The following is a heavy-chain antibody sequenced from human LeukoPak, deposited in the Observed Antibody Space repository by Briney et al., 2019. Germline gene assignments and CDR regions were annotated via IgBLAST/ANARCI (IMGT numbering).Heavy chain of an antibody. Sequence: GGSLRLSCAASGLTLSNAWMTWVRQAPGKGLEWVARIKSKSDGGIKDYAAPVKGTFTISRDDSENTVYLQMNRLKIEDTAVYYCATGRSGYFDSWGQGTLVFVSS. J-gene: IGHJ4*02. CDR2: IKSKSDGGIK. V-gene: IGHV3-15*01. CDR3: ATGRSGYFDS. CDR1: GLTLSNAW.